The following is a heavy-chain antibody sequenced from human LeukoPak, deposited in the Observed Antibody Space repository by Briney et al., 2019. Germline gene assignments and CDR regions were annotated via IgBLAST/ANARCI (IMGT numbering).Heavy chain of an antibody. Sequence: PGGSLRLSCAASGFTFSTYDMHWVRQATGKGLEWVSAIGGSGGSTYYADSVKGRFTISRDNSKNTLYLQMNSLRAEDTAVYYCAKDTASSWWYFDLWGRGTLVTVSS. D-gene: IGHD5-18*01. CDR2: IGGSGGST. CDR1: GFTFSTYD. V-gene: IGHV3-23*01. J-gene: IGHJ2*01. CDR3: AKDTASSWWYFDL.